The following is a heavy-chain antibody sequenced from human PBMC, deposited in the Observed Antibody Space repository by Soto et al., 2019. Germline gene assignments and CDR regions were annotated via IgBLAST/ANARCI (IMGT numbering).Heavy chain of an antibody. V-gene: IGHV4-61*08. CDR1: GDSVSGGGYY. CDR3: ARDGSIAVAGLFDY. D-gene: IGHD6-19*01. J-gene: IGHJ4*02. Sequence: PSETLSLTCTVSGDSVSGGGYYWTWIRQPPGKGLEWIGDIYFSGDTTYNPSLRRRVTIAVDTSKNQFSLKLTSVTAADTAVYYCARDGSIAVAGLFDYWGQGTLVTVSS. CDR2: IYFSGDT.